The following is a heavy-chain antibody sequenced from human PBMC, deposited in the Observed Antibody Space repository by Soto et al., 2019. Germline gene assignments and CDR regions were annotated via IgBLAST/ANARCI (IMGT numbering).Heavy chain of an antibody. V-gene: IGHV5-51*01. D-gene: IGHD2-21*02. CDR3: ARADSYGGNSYFDD. J-gene: IGHJ4*02. CDR2: IYPGDSDT. Sequence: GESLKISCKGFGCDFSRYWIGWVRQMPGKGLEWMGIIYPGDSDTRFSPSFEGQVTFSVDTSINTAYLQWSSLKASDTAMYYCARADSYGGNSYFDDLGQGTLVTVSS. CDR1: GCDFSRYW.